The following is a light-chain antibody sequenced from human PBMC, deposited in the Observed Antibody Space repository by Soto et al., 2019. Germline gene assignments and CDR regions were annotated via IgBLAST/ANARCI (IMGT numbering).Light chain of an antibody. V-gene: IGKV3-20*01. CDR3: QKYDNAPFT. CDR2: GAS. CDR1: QSVRSTF. Sequence: VLPQSPDTLSLSPGDRATLSCRASQSVRSTFLAWYQQKPGQAPRLLIYGASNRAAGIPERFSGSGSGTDFTLTISSLQPEDVAVYYCQKYDNAPFTFGPGTKVDV. J-gene: IGKJ3*01.